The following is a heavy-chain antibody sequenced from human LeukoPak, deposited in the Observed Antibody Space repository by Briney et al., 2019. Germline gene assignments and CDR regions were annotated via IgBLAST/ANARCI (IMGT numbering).Heavy chain of an antibody. CDR1: GFTFGNYW. Sequence: GGSLRLSCTTSGFTFGNYWMSWVRQAPGKGLEWVANIKQDGSEIHYVDSVKGRFTISRDNAKNSLYLQMNSLRADDTAVYFCAREGRGLDYWGQGALVTASS. CDR2: IKQDGSEI. J-gene: IGHJ4*02. CDR3: AREGRGLDY. V-gene: IGHV3-7*01.